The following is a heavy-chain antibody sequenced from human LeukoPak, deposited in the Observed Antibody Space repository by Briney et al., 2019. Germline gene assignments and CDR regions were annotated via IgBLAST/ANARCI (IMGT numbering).Heavy chain of an antibody. D-gene: IGHD2-2*01. CDR2: IYYSGST. CDR3: ARDPGPSRPFDI. CDR1: GGSISSYY. V-gene: IGHV4-59*12. J-gene: IGHJ3*02. Sequence: SETLSLTCTVSGGSISSYYWSWIRQPPGKGLEWIGYIYYSGSTNYNPSLKSRVTISVDTSKNQFSLKLSSVTAADTAVYYCARDPGPSRPFDIWGQGTMVTVSS.